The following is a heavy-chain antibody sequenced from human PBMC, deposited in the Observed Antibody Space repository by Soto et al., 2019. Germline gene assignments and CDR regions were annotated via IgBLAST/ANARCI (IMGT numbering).Heavy chain of an antibody. CDR1: GDSISSSHW. Sequence: QVQLQESGPGLVKPSGTLSLTCAVSGDSISSSHWWSWVRQPPGKGLEWIGAIYHSGGTNYNPSLKSRVTILVDKSKNQYSLTLSPVTAADTGVYFCVRGDGTGASAFHYWGQGTLVTVSS. V-gene: IGHV4-4*02. CDR2: IYHSGGT. CDR3: VRGDGTGASAFHY. D-gene: IGHD1-26*01. J-gene: IGHJ4*02.